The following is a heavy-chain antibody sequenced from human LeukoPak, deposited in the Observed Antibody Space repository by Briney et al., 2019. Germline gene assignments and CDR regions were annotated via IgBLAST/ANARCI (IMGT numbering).Heavy chain of an antibody. CDR1: GFTFDDYA. Sequence: GGSLRLSCATSGFTFDDYAMHWVRQAPGKGLEWVAGITWNSDNIDYAESVRGRFTISRDNAKNSPYLEMNSLRLEDTALYYCVKESEDSSGWATRYYFDYWGQGSLVTVSS. D-gene: IGHD6-19*01. CDR2: ITWNSDNI. V-gene: IGHV3-9*01. J-gene: IGHJ4*02. CDR3: VKESEDSSGWATRYYFDY.